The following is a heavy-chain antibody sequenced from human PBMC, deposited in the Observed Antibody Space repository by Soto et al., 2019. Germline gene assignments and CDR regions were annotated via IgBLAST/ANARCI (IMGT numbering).Heavy chain of an antibody. V-gene: IGHV1-69*13. CDR3: ARKQGSPDCTNGVCSFRRPVYYYSGMDV. CDR1: GGTFSSYA. J-gene: IGHJ6*02. D-gene: IGHD2-8*01. Sequence: AASVKVSCKASGGTFSSYAISWVRQAPGQGLEWMGGIIPIFGTANYAQKFQGRVTITADESTSTAYMELSSLRSEDTAVYYCARKQGSPDCTNGVCSFRRPVYYYSGMDVWGQGTTVTVSS. CDR2: IIPIFGTA.